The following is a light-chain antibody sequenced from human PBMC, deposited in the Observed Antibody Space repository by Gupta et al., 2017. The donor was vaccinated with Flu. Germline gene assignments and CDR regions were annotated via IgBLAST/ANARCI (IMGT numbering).Light chain of an antibody. CDR2: DTN. CDR3: WLWGSGAWV. V-gene: IGLV7-46*01. CDR1: TGGGKSGNY. J-gene: IGLJ3*02. Sequence: KVKRTCGSSTGGGKSGNYRHWVKQKPGQDHKKLLYDTNNKCAGTPARCAGSLRGGKAALTLAGAQAEDEDEYSCWLWGSGAWVFGGGTKRTVL.